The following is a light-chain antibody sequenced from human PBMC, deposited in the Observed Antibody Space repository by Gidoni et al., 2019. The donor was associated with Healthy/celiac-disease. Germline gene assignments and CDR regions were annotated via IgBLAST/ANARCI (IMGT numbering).Light chain of an antibody. CDR3: QQYYSTPRT. CDR1: QSVLYSSNNKNY. CDR2: WAY. V-gene: IGKV4-1*01. Sequence: DIVMTQSPDSLAVSLGERATINCKSCQSVLYSSNNKNYLAWYQQKPGQPPKLLIYWAYTREPGVPDRFSGSGSGTDFTLTISSLQAEDVAVYYCQQYYSTPRTFGQXTKVEIK. J-gene: IGKJ1*01.